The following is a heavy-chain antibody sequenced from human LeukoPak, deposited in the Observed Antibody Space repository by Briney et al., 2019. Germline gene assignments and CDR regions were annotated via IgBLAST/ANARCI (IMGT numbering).Heavy chain of an antibody. J-gene: IGHJ4*02. CDR2: ISYDGSNK. CDR1: GFTFSSYG. V-gene: IGHV3-30*18. D-gene: IGHD3-22*01. CDR3: AKDFGVYYDRYNFDY. Sequence: GGSLRLSCAASGFTFSSYGIHWVRQAPGKGLEWVAVISYDGSNKYYADSVKGRFTISRDNSKNTLYLQMNSLRAEDTAVYYCAKDFGVYYDRYNFDYWGQGTLVTVSS.